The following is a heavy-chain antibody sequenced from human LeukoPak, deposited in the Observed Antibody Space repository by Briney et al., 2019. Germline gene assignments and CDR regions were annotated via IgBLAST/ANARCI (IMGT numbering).Heavy chain of an antibody. CDR3: ARLPYLYCSGGSCSY. V-gene: IGHV4-59*08. Sequence: PSETLSLTCTVSGGSISSYYWSWVRQPPGKGLEWIGYIYYDGSTNYNPSLKGRVIISVDTSQNQFSLKLNSVTAADTAVYYCARLPYLYCSGGSCSYWGQGTLVTVSS. CDR2: IYYDGST. D-gene: IGHD2-15*01. CDR1: GGSISSYY. J-gene: IGHJ4*02.